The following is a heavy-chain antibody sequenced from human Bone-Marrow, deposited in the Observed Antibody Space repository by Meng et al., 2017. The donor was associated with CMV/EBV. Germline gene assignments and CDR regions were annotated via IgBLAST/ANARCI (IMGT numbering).Heavy chain of an antibody. J-gene: IGHJ5*02. V-gene: IGHV1-2*02. CDR2: INPNSGGI. CDR1: GYTFTAYY. CDR3: ARDRKYCSSTSCSGNWFDN. Sequence: ASVKVSCKASGYTFTAYYMHWVRQAPGQGLEWMGWINPNSGGINYAQKFQGRVTMTRDTSISTAYMELSRLRSDDTAVYYCARDRKYCSSTSCSGNWFDNWGQGTLVTVSS. D-gene: IGHD2-2*01.